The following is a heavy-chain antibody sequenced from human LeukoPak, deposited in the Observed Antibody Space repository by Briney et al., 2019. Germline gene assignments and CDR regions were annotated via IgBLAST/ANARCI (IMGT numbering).Heavy chain of an antibody. J-gene: IGHJ4*02. CDR1: GGSIYSYF. D-gene: IGHD3-22*01. CDR3: AREIGKYYYDSSGWGYFDY. CDR2: IYHSGTI. V-gene: IGHV4-59*01. Sequence: SETLSLTCTVSGGSIYSYFWTWIRQSPGKGLEWIAYIYHSGTINYNPSLKSRVTISLDTSKNQVSLNLSSVTAADTAVYYCAREIGKYYYDSSGWGYFDYWGQGTLVTVSS.